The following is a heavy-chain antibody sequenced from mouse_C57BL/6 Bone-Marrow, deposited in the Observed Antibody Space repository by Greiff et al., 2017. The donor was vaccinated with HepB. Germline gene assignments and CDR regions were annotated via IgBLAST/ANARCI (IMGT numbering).Heavy chain of an antibody. CDR2: ISSGGSYT. CDR1: GFTFSSYG. CDR3: ARRIDY. Sequence: EVQLVESGGDLVKPGGSLKLSCAASGFTFSSYGMSWVRQTPDKRLEWVATISSGGSYTYYPDSVKGRFTISRDNAKNTLYLQLSSLKSEDTAMYYCARRIDYWGQGTTLTVSS. J-gene: IGHJ2*01. V-gene: IGHV5-6*01.